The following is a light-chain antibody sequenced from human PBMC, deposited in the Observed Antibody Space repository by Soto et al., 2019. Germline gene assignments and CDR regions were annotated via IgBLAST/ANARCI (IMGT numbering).Light chain of an antibody. Sequence: DIQMTQSPSALSASVGDRVTITCRASQNIDIYLHWYRQKPGKAPELPIFAASSVPSEVPSRFSGSGSGTDFTLAISSLQPEDVATYYCQQSYGSPPFTFGPGTKVDIK. J-gene: IGKJ3*01. V-gene: IGKV1-39*01. CDR3: QQSYGSPPFT. CDR1: QNIDIY. CDR2: AAS.